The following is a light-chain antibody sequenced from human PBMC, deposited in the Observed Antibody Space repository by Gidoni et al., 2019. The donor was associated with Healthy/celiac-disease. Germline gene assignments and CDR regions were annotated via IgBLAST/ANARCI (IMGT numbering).Light chain of an antibody. CDR2: DAS. V-gene: IGKV3-11*01. CDR1: QSVSSY. CDR3: QQRSNWPLFT. Sequence: ELVLTPSPATLSLSPGERATLSCRARQSVSSYLAWYQQKPGQAPRLLIYDASNRATGIPARFSGSGSGTDFTLTISSLEPEDFAVYYCQQRSNWPLFTFGPGTKVDIK. J-gene: IGKJ3*01.